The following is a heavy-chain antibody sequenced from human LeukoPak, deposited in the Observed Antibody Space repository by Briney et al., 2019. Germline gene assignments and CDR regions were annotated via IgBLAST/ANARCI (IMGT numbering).Heavy chain of an antibody. CDR3: ARAQTLFWEFDGFDI. Sequence: GGSLRLSCAASGFTFSSHSINWVRQAPGKGLEWIATMTVTNKIYYADSVKGRFTISRVNAENSVYLQMNSLRDEDTAVYSCARAQTLFWEFDGFDIWGRGTKVTVSS. J-gene: IGHJ3*02. V-gene: IGHV3-69-1*01. CDR2: MTVTNKI. D-gene: IGHD3-3*01. CDR1: GFTFSSHS.